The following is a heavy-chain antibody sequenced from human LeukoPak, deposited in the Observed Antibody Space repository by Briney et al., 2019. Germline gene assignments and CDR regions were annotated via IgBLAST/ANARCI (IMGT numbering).Heavy chain of an antibody. D-gene: IGHD3-10*01. V-gene: IGHV1-18*01. CDR2: ISAYNGNT. J-gene: IGHJ3*02. CDR3: ARGLQGVRGVGSLGYAFDI. Sequence: GASVKVSCKASGYTFTSYGISWVRQAPGQGLEWMGWISAYNGNTNYAQKLQGRVTMTTDTSTSTAYMELRSLRSDDTAVYYCARGLQGVRGVGSLGYAFDIWGQGTMVTVSS. CDR1: GYTFTSYG.